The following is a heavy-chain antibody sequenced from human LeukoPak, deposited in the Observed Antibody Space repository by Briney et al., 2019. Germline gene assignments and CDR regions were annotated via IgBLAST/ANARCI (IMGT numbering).Heavy chain of an antibody. CDR1: GFTFSSYS. D-gene: IGHD2-15*01. CDR2: INHSGST. Sequence: PGGSLRLSCAASGFTFSSYSMNWVRQPPGKGLEWIGEINHSGSTNYNPSLKSRVTISVDTSKNQFSLKLSSVTAADTAVYYCATLGYCSGGSCYKNSYYFDYWGQGTLVTVSS. CDR3: ATLGYCSGGSCYKNSYYFDY. J-gene: IGHJ4*02. V-gene: IGHV4-34*08.